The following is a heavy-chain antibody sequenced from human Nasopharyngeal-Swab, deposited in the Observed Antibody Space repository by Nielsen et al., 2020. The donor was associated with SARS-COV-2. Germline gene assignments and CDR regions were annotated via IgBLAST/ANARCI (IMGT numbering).Heavy chain of an antibody. V-gene: IGHV2-5*02. D-gene: IGHD5-18*01. CDR2: IYWDDGK. CDR3: APRVGYTYGSPREQGYYFDY. CDR1: GFSLTTTGVG. J-gene: IGHJ4*02. Sequence: SGPTLVTPTQTLTLTCTFSGFSLTTTGVGVGWIRQPPGKALECLALIYWDDGKRYTSTLKSRLTITKDTSKIQVVLTMTNMDPVDTATYYCAPRVGYTYGSPREQGYYFDYWGQGTLVTVSS.